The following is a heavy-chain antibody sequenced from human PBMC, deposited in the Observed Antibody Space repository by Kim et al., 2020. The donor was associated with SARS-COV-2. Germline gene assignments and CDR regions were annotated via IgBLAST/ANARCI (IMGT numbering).Heavy chain of an antibody. CDR2: IYYTGAT. CDR1: GGSMSSYY. CDR3: GRRRYVDYDVDM. J-gene: IGHJ3*02. V-gene: IGHV4-59*08. Sequence: SETLSLTCTVSGGSMSSYYWTWIRQPPGKGLQWIGNIYYTGATDYNPSLESRVSMTIDRYGERFSFSLTSLSAADTAVYFCGRRRYVDYDVDMCGQGSM. D-gene: IGHD3-22*01.